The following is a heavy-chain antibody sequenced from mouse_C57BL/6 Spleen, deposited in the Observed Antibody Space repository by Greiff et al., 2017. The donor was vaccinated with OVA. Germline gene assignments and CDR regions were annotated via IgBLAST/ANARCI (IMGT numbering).Heavy chain of an antibody. V-gene: IGHV1-61*01. CDR2: IYPSDSET. D-gene: IGHD3-3*01. CDR1: GYTFTSYW. Sequence: VQLQQPGAELVRPGSSVKLSCKASGYTFTSYWMDWVKQRPGQGLEWIGNIYPSDSETHYNQKFKDKATLTVDKSSSTAYMQLSSLTSEDSAVYYCAKMGQNYFDYWGQGTTLTVSS. J-gene: IGHJ2*01. CDR3: AKMGQNYFDY.